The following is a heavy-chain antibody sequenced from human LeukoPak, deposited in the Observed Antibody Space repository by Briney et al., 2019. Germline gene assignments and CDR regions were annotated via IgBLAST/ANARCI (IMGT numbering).Heavy chain of an antibody. CDR3: ARVLPNDFWSGYPSNYFDY. CDR2: INSDGSST. J-gene: IGHJ4*02. D-gene: IGHD3-3*01. CDR1: GFTFSSYW. V-gene: IGHV3-74*01. Sequence: PGGSLRLSCAASGFTFSSYWMHWVRHAPGKGLVWVSRINSDGSSTSYADSVKGRFTISRDNAKNTLYLQMNSLRAEDTAVYYCARVLPNDFWSGYPSNYFDYWGQGTLVTVSS.